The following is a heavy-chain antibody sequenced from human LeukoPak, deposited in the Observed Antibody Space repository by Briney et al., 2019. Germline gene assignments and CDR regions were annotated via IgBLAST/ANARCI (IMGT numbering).Heavy chain of an antibody. CDR1: GGSISSGDYY. J-gene: IGHJ4*02. Sequence: SQTPSLTCTVSGGSISSGDYYWSWIRQPPGKGLEWIGYIYYSGSTYYNPSLKSRVTISVDTSKNQFSLKLSSVTAADTAVYYCARVLLWFGELSHFDYWGQGTLVTVSS. CDR3: ARVLLWFGELSHFDY. CDR2: IYYSGST. V-gene: IGHV4-30-4*01. D-gene: IGHD3-10*01.